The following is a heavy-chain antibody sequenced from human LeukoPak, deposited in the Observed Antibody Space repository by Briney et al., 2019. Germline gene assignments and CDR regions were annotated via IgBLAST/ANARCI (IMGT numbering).Heavy chain of an antibody. D-gene: IGHD3-22*01. V-gene: IGHV4-4*07. CDR1: GGSIRSDY. CDR2: IYTSGST. Sequence: TSETLSLTCIVSGGSIRSDYWSWIRQPAGKGLEWIGRIYTSGSTNYNPSLKSRVTMSVDTSKNQFSLKLSSVTAADTAVYYCARGYYYDSNVYFDYWGQGTLVPVSS. CDR3: ARGYYYDSNVYFDY. J-gene: IGHJ4*02.